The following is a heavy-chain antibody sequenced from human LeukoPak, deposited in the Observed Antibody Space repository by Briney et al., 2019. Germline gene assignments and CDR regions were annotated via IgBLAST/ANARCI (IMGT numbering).Heavy chain of an antibody. D-gene: IGHD3-22*01. J-gene: IGHJ4*02. CDR1: GVSISSYY. CDR3: VRGVSSGL. Sequence: PSETLSLTCTVSGVSISSYYWSWVRQPAGKGLEWIGRISSSGSTDYNPSLKSRVTMSVDTSKNQFSLKLTSVTPADTAVYYCVRGVSSGLWGQGTLVTVSS. V-gene: IGHV4-4*07. CDR2: ISSSGST.